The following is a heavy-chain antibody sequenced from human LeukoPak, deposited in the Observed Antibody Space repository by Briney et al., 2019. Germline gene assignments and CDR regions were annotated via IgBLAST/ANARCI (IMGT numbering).Heavy chain of an antibody. V-gene: IGHV3-7*01. J-gene: IGHJ4*02. D-gene: IGHD4-17*01. Sequence: GGSLRLSCAATRFTFSNYWMTWVRQAPGKGLEWVANIKQDGSGKYYVDSVKGRFTISRDNAKNSLYLQMNSLRVEDTAVYYCARAITVSTRDYWGQGTLVTVSS. CDR3: ARAITVSTRDY. CDR1: RFTFSNYW. CDR2: IKQDGSGK.